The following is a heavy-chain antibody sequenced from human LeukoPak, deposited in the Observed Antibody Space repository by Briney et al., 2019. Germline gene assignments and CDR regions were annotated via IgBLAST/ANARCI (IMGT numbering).Heavy chain of an antibody. D-gene: IGHD3-16*01. Sequence: GGSLRLSCAASGFTFSSYAMSWVRQAPGKGLVWVSRINNDGSTTTYADSVKGRFTISRDNAKNTLYLQMNSLRVEDTAVYYCARGGVDYWGQGTLVTISS. J-gene: IGHJ4*02. V-gene: IGHV3-74*01. CDR3: ARGGVDY. CDR2: INNDGSTT. CDR1: GFTFSSYA.